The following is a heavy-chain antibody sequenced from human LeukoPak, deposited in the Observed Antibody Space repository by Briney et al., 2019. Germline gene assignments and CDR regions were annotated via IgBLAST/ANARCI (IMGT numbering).Heavy chain of an antibody. CDR3: AKTVADSSGHDAFDI. J-gene: IGHJ3*02. Sequence: PGGSLRLSCAASGFTFDDYAMHWVRQAPGKGLEWVSGISWNSGSTGYADSVKGRFTISRDNAKNSLYLQMNSLSAEDTALYYCAKTVADSSGHDAFDIWGRGTMVTVSS. CDR2: ISWNSGST. D-gene: IGHD3-22*01. V-gene: IGHV3-9*01. CDR1: GFTFDDYA.